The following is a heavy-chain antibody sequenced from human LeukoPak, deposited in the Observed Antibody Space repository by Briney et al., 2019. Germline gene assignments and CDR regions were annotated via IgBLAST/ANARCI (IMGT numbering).Heavy chain of an antibody. D-gene: IGHD6-6*01. Sequence: NPSETLSLTCTVSGGSISSYYWSWIRQPPGKGLEWIGYIYYTGSTNYNPSLTSRVNIPVDTSKNQFSLNLTSVTAADTAVYYCARWGSIAVARFDYWGQGTLVTVSS. J-gene: IGHJ4*02. CDR1: GGSISSYY. V-gene: IGHV4-59*01. CDR3: ARWGSIAVARFDY. CDR2: IYYTGST.